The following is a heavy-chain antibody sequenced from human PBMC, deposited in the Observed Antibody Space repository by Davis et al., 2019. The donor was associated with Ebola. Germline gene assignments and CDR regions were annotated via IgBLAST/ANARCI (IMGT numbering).Heavy chain of an antibody. V-gene: IGHV3-48*02. Sequence: GESLKISCAASGFTFSSYSMNWVRQAPGKGLEWVSYISSSSTIYYADSVKGRFTISRDNAKNSLYLQMNSLRDEDTAVYYCARDQEAAPRDIVVVVAATPAYYGMDVWGQGTTVTVSS. CDR3: ARDQEAAPRDIVVVVAATPAYYGMDV. CDR2: ISSSSTI. J-gene: IGHJ6*02. D-gene: IGHD2-15*01. CDR1: GFTFSSYS.